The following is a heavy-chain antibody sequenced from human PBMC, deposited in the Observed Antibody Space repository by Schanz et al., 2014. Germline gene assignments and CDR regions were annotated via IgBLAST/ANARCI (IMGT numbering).Heavy chain of an antibody. CDR3: AKDLLYGAPMPLNHLDY. CDR2: ISGSGGST. CDR1: GFTFSSYA. Sequence: EVQLLESGGGLVQPGGSLRLSCAASGFTFSSYAMSWVRQAPGKGLEWVSGISGSGGSTYYADSVKGRFTISRDNSKNTLYLQMNCLRAEDTAVYYCAKDLLYGAPMPLNHLDYWGQGTLVTVSS. D-gene: IGHD2-2*01. V-gene: IGHV3-23*01. J-gene: IGHJ4*02.